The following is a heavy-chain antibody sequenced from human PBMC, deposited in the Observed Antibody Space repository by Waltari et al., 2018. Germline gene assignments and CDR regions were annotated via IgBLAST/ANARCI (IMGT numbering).Heavy chain of an antibody. D-gene: IGHD2-15*01. CDR3: ARDRGRGLYLES. CDR1: GESVSSNNW. V-gene: IGHV4-4*02. J-gene: IGHJ4*02. Sequence: QLQLQELGPGLVKPSGTLSLTCTVSGESVSSNNWWSWVRQPPEKGLEWIGQSHRSGRTNYNPSLESRVTISIDTANNQFSLKVTSTTAADTAVYYCARDRGRGLYLESWGQGTLVTVSP. CDR2: SHRSGRT.